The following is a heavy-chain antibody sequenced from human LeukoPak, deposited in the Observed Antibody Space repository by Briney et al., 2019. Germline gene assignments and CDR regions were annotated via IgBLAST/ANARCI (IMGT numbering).Heavy chain of an antibody. Sequence: GGSLRLSCAASGFTFSSYTTHWVRQAPGQGLEWVALITYDGSNKYYADSVMGRFTISRDSSENTLYLQMNGLRAEDTAVYYCARDGFGGATDGFDVWGQGTMVTVSS. J-gene: IGHJ3*01. CDR3: ARDGFGGATDGFDV. V-gene: IGHV3-30-3*01. CDR1: GFTFSSYT. CDR2: ITYDGSNK. D-gene: IGHD3-10*01.